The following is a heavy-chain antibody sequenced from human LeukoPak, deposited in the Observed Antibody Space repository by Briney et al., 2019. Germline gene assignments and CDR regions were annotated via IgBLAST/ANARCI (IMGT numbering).Heavy chain of an antibody. V-gene: IGHV3-21*01. J-gene: IGHJ4*02. D-gene: IGHD3-10*01. Sequence: GGSLRLSCAASGFTVSSNYMNWVRQAPGKGLEWVSSITSGSTYMFYADAVKGRFTISRDDAKNSLYLQMNDLRAEDTAVYYCATEVRAVQDLYYWGQGTLVTVSS. CDR1: GFTVSSNY. CDR3: ATEVRAVQDLYY. CDR2: ITSGSTYM.